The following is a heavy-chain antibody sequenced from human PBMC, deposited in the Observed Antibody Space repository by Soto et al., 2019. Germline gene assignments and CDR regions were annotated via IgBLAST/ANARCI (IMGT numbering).Heavy chain of an antibody. D-gene: IGHD4-17*01. V-gene: IGHV4-30-4*01. CDR2: IYYSGST. CDR1: GGSISSGDYY. Sequence: SETLSLTCTVSGGSISSGDYYWSWIRQPPGKGLEWIGYIYYSGSTYYNPSLKSRVTISVDTSKNQLSLKLSSVTAADTAVYYCARDPARLPSNRWFDPWVQGTLVTVSS. CDR3: ARDPARLPSNRWFDP. J-gene: IGHJ5*02.